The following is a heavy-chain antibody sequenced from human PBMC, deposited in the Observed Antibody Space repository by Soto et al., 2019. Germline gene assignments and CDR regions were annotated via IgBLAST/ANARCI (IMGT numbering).Heavy chain of an antibody. J-gene: IGHJ6*02. CDR2: IYSGGST. D-gene: IGHD2-21*02. CDR3: ARDKGDSDYYYYYGMDV. Sequence: GGSLRLSCAASGFTVSSNYMSWVRQAPGKGLEWVSVIYSGGSTYYADSVKGRFTISRDNSKNTLYLQMNSLRAEDTAVYYCARDKGDSDYYYYYGMDVWGQGTTVTVSS. CDR1: GFTVSSNY. V-gene: IGHV3-53*01.